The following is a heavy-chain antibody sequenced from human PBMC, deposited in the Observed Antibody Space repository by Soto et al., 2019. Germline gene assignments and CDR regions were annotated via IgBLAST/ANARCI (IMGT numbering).Heavy chain of an antibody. CDR2: IIPVISPP. V-gene: IGHV1-69*08. Sequence: QVQLVQSGAEVRRPGSSVKVSCKASGGTISRHTITWVRQAPGQGLEWMGRIIPVISPPNYAQKVQGRVTITADTSTSTVYMELTSLRSEDTAVYYCARVTCSGGDCYPRNYYHYDAMDVWGQGTMVTAAS. D-gene: IGHD2-21*01. J-gene: IGHJ6*02. CDR3: ARVTCSGGDCYPRNYYHYDAMDV. CDR1: GGTISRHT.